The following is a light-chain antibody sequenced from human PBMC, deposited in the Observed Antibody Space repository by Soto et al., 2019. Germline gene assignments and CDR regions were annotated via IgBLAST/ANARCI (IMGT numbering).Light chain of an antibody. CDR2: GAS. Sequence: EIVLTQSPGTLSLSPGERATLSCRASQGVTTAYLAWYQHKPGQAPRLLIYGASNRATGIPDRFSGSGSGTDFTLTISRLEPEDVAVYFCQQYGGSPLFTFGPGTRVDFK. V-gene: IGKV3-20*01. J-gene: IGKJ3*01. CDR3: QQYGGSPLFT. CDR1: QGVTTAY.